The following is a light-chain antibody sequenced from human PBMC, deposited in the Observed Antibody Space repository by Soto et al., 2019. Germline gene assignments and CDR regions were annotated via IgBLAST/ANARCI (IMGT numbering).Light chain of an antibody. Sequence: DIQMTQSPSSLSASVGDRVAITCRASQSISSYLNWYQQRPGKAPKLLIYKASSLESGVPSRFSGSGSGTEFTLTISSLQPDDFATYYCQQYNSSFGQGTKVEIK. CDR1: QSISSY. CDR3: QQYNSS. CDR2: KAS. V-gene: IGKV1-5*03. J-gene: IGKJ2*01.